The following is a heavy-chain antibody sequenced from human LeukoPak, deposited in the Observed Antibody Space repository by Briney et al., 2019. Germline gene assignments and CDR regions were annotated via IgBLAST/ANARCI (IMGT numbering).Heavy chain of an antibody. CDR3: ARHISEALDWFDP. D-gene: IGHD3-9*01. J-gene: IGHJ5*02. Sequence: SETLSLTCTVSGGSISSSSYYWGWIRQPPGKGLEWIGSIYYSGSTYYNPSLRSRVTISVDTSKNQFSLKLSSVTAADTAVYYCARHISEALDWFDPWGQGTLVTVSS. CDR1: GGSISSSSYY. V-gene: IGHV4-39*01. CDR2: IYYSGST.